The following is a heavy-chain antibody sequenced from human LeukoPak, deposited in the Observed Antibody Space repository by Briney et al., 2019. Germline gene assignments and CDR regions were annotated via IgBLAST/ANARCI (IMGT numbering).Heavy chain of an antibody. V-gene: IGHV3-23*01. CDR3: AQDVGIAVAGTDYFQH. D-gene: IGHD6-13*01. CDR2: ISGSGGST. CDR1: GFTFSSYA. Sequence: GGSLRLSCAASGFTFSSYAMSWVRQAPGKGLEWVSAISGSGGSTYYADSVKGRFTVSRDNSKNTLYLQVNNLRAEDTAVYYCAQDVGIAVAGTDYFQHWGQGTLVTVSS. J-gene: IGHJ1*01.